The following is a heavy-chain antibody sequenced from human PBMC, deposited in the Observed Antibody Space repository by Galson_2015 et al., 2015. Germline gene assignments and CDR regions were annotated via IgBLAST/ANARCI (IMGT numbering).Heavy chain of an antibody. CDR2: TYYRSKWHN. V-gene: IGHV6-1*01. J-gene: IGHJ3*02. CDR3: ARGGYGCSSTSCYYLGSAFDI. Sequence: ISGDSVSSNSAAWNWIRQSPSRGLEWLGRTYYRSKWHNDYAVSVKSRITINPDTSKNQFSLQLNSVTPEDTAVYYCARGGYGCSSTSCYYLGSAFDIWGQGTMVTVSS. D-gene: IGHD2-2*01. CDR1: GDSVSSNSAA.